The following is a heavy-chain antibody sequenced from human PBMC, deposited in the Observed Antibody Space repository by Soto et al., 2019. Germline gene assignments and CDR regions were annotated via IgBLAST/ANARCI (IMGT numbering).Heavy chain of an antibody. V-gene: IGHV4-39*01. CDR3: AAYYDYIWGSYRYYAGGFDP. CDR2: IYYSGST. CDR1: GGSISSSSYY. Sequence: PSETLSLTCTVSGGSISSSSYYWGWIRQPPGKGLEWIGSIYYSGSTYYNPSLKSRVTISVDTSKNQFSLKLSSVTAADTAVYYCAAYYDYIWGSYRYYAGGFDPWGQGTLVTVSS. J-gene: IGHJ5*02. D-gene: IGHD3-16*02.